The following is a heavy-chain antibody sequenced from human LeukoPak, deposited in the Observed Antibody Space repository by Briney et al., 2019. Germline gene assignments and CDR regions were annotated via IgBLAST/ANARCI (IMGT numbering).Heavy chain of an antibody. V-gene: IGHV4-59*08. J-gene: IGHJ4*02. D-gene: IGHD7-27*01. CDR3: ARRPTGDPKFDY. CDR2: IYSSGSA. CDR1: GGSISNYF. Sequence: SETLSLTCSVSGGSISNYFWTWIRHPPGKGLEWIGYIYSSGSAYYNPSLKSRVTISVDTSKNRFSLKLSTVTAADTAVYYCARRPTGDPKFDYWGQGTLVTVFS.